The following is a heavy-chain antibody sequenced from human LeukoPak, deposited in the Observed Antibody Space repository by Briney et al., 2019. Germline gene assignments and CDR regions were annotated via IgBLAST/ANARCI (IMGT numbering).Heavy chain of an antibody. CDR1: GFTFSDYY. CDR3: ARRRYNWNAIDY. J-gene: IGHJ4*02. CDR2: ISSSGSTI. V-gene: IGHV3-11*01. D-gene: IGHD1-20*01. Sequence: PGGSLRLFCAASGFTFSDYYMSWIRQAPGKGLEWVSYISSSGSTIYYADSVKGRFTISRDNAKNSLYLQMNSLRAEDTAVYFCARRRYNWNAIDYWGQGTLVTVSS.